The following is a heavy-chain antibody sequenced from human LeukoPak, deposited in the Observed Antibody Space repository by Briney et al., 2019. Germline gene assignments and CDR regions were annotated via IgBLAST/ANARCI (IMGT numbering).Heavy chain of an antibody. CDR1: GFTFSSYA. V-gene: IGHV3-30-3*01. D-gene: IGHD3-9*01. CDR3: ARGWNYDILTGYYDFDY. CDR2: ISYDGSNK. Sequence: GGSLRLSCAASGFTFSSYAMHWVRQAPGKGLEWVAVISYDGSNKYYADSVKGRFTISRDNSKNTLYLQMNSLRAEDTAVYYCARGWNYDILTGYYDFDYWGQGTLVTVSS. J-gene: IGHJ4*02.